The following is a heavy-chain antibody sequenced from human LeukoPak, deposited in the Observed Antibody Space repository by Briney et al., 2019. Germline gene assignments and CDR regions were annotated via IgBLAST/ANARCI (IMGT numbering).Heavy chain of an antibody. D-gene: IGHD1-26*01. V-gene: IGHV3-23*01. CDR3: ATDRQVVGATYFDY. Sequence: GGSLRLSCAASGFTFSSYAMSWVRQAPGKGLEWVSAISGSGGSTYYAAPVKGRFTISRDNSTNTLYLQMNSLSAEDTAVYYCATDRQVVGATYFDYWGQGTLVTVSS. J-gene: IGHJ4*02. CDR1: GFTFSSYA. CDR2: ISGSGGST.